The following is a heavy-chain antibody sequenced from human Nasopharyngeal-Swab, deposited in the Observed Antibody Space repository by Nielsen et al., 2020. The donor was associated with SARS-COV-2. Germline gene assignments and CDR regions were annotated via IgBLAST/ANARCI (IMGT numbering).Heavy chain of an antibody. CDR1: GGTFISYT. J-gene: IGHJ4*02. Sequence: ASVKVSCKASGGTFISYTISWVRQAPGQGLEWMGIINPSGGSTSYAQKFQGRVTMTRDTSTSTVYMELSSLRSEDTAVYYCARVTDYIPYSSSSTYFDYWGQGTLVTVSS. V-gene: IGHV1-46*01. CDR2: INPSGGST. CDR3: ARVTDYIPYSSSSTYFDY. D-gene: IGHD6-13*01.